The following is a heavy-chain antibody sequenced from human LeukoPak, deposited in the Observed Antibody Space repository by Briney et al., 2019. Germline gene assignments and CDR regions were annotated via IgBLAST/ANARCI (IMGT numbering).Heavy chain of an antibody. J-gene: IGHJ5*02. CDR2: IYYSGST. CDR3: ARVGYSSSLDP. D-gene: IGHD6-13*01. Sequence: KPSVTLSLTCTVSGGSISSSSYYWGWIRQPPGKGLEWIGSIYYSGSTYYNPSLKSRVTISVDTSKNQFSLKLSSVTAADTAVYYCARVGYSSSLDPWGQGTLVTVSS. CDR1: GGSISSSSYY. V-gene: IGHV4-39*07.